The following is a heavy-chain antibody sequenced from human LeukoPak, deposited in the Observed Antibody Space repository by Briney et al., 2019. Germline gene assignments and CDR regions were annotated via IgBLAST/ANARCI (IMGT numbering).Heavy chain of an antibody. CDR3: AKAKVEMATIMGFKIFDY. J-gene: IGHJ4*02. D-gene: IGHD5-24*01. Sequence: GGSLRLSCAASGFTFSSYAMHWVRQAPGKGLEWVAVISYDGSNKYYADSVKGRFTISRDNSKNTLYLQMNSLRAEDTAVYYCAKAKVEMATIMGFKIFDYWGQGTLVTVSS. CDR1: GFTFSSYA. V-gene: IGHV3-30*04. CDR2: ISYDGSNK.